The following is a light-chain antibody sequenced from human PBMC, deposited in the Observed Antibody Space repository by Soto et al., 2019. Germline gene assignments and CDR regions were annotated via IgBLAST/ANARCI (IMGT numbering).Light chain of an antibody. Sequence: DIQMTQSPSTLSASVGDRVTITCRASQSISYWLAWYQQKPGKAPKLLIYDASSLESGVPSRFSGSGSGTEFTLTISSLQPDDSATYCCQRYDYFTTFGQGTKLEIK. J-gene: IGKJ2*01. CDR2: DAS. CDR1: QSISYW. CDR3: QRYDYFTT. V-gene: IGKV1-5*01.